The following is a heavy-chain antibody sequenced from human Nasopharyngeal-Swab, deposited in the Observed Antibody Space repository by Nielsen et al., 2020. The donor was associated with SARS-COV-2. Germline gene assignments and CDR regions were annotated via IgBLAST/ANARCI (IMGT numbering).Heavy chain of an antibody. D-gene: IGHD2-8*02. CDR3: ARGTPGIPGVDY. V-gene: IGHV3-64*02. J-gene: IGHJ4*02. CDR2: VSGDGVTT. Sequence: GESLKISCAASGFTFSRYWIHWVRQAPGKGLEYLSAVSGDGVTTHYADSLKGRFTISRDNSKSTVYLQLGSLTAEDMAVYFCARGTPGIPGVDYWGQGTLVTVSS. CDR1: GFTFSRYW.